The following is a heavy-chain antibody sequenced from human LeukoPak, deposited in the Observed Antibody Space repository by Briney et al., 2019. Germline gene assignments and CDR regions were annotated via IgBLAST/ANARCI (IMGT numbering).Heavy chain of an antibody. CDR2: IYYSGST. V-gene: IGHV4-39*07. D-gene: IGHD2-8*01. J-gene: IGHJ4*02. Sequence: SETLSLTCTVSGGSISSSSYYWGRIRLPPGKGVEWIGSIYYSGSTYYNPSLKSRVTISVDRSKNHFSLKLSSVTAADTAGYYCARGGSNDGIDYWGQGTLVTVSS. CDR3: ARGGSNDGIDY. CDR1: GGSISSSSYY.